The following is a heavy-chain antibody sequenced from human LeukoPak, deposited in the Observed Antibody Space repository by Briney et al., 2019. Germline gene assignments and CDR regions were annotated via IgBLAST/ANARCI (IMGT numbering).Heavy chain of an antibody. Sequence: SETLSLTCTISGGAISSYYWSWIRQPPGKGLEWIGYIFSTGSTNYNPSLESRVTISIDPSKSQFSLSLSSVTAADTAIYYCARRFTTNHDYLGQGILVTVSS. CDR3: ARRFTTNHDY. J-gene: IGHJ4*02. V-gene: IGHV4-59*08. CDR2: IFSTGST. CDR1: GGAISSYY. D-gene: IGHD1-1*01.